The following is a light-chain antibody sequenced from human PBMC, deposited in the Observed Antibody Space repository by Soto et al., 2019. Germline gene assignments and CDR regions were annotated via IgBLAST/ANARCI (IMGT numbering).Light chain of an antibody. CDR3: QQYDNLPLT. J-gene: IGKJ4*01. CDR2: DAS. V-gene: IGKV1-33*01. Sequence: DLQMTQSPSSLSASVGDRVTITCHASQDISNYLNWYQQKPGKAPKLLIYDASNLETGVPSRFSGSGSGTDFTFTISSLQPEDIETYYCQQYDNLPLTFGGGTKVEIK. CDR1: QDISNY.